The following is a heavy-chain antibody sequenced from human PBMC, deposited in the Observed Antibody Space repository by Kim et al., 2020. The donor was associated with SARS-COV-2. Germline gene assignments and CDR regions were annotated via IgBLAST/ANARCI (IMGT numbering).Heavy chain of an antibody. Sequence: LSLTCAASGFTFSDYYMSWIRQAPGKGLEWVSYISSSGSTIYYADSVKGRFTISRDNAKNSLYLQMNSLRAEDTAVYYCARDSYSSSSGVFFDYYYYYMDVWGKGTTVTVSS. J-gene: IGHJ6*03. CDR1: GFTFSDYY. D-gene: IGHD6-6*01. V-gene: IGHV3-11*01. CDR2: ISSSGSTI. CDR3: ARDSYSSSSGVFFDYYYYYMDV.